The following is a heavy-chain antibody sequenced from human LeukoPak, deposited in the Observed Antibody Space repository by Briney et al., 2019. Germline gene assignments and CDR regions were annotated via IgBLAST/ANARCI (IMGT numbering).Heavy chain of an antibody. Sequence: GWALRLSCADSGFTFRSFDMHWVRQATAPRLEWVSTIGTASDTYYPASVEGRFTLSRDNAKNSLYLQMNSLTAGDTAVYYCARGPARGKYYYMDVWGKGTTVTVSS. J-gene: IGHJ6*03. D-gene: IGHD1-1*01. CDR2: IGTASDT. CDR1: GFTFRSFD. CDR3: ARGPARGKYYYMDV. V-gene: IGHV3-13*01.